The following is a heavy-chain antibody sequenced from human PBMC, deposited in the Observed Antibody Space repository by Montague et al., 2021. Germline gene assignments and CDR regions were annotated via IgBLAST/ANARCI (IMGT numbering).Heavy chain of an antibody. Sequence: SETLSLTCTVTGGSISEFYWSWTRQSPEKGLEWIGYIYDSGTTNYNPSLKSRVTISADTSMTQFSLNLRSETAADTAVYFCARRLGIRAPFDYWGQGTLVTVSS. CDR3: ARRLGIRAPFDY. V-gene: IGHV4-59*08. CDR2: IYDSGTT. CDR1: GGSISEFY. J-gene: IGHJ4*02. D-gene: IGHD7-27*01.